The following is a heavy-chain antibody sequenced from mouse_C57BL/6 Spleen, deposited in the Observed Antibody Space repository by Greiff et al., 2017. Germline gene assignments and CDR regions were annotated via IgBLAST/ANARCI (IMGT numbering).Heavy chain of an antibody. CDR2: ISYDGSN. J-gene: IGHJ1*03. CDR3: ARGASYWYFDV. V-gene: IGHV3-6*01. CDR1: GYSITSGYY. Sequence: DVQLQESGPGLVKPSQSLSLTCSVTGYSITSGYYWNWIRQFPGNKLEWMGYISYDGSNNYNPSLTNRISITRDTSKNQFFLKLNSVTTEDTATYYCARGASYWYFDVWGTGTTVTVSS.